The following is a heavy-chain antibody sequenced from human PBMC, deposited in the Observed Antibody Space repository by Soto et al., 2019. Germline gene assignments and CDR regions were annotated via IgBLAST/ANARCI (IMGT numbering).Heavy chain of an antibody. CDR2: INHSGST. D-gene: IGHD3-3*01. CDR1: GGSFSGYY. V-gene: IGHV4-34*01. J-gene: IGHJ3*02. CDR3: ARGRDDFWSGSDAFDI. Sequence: QVQLQQWGAGLLKPSETLSLTCAVYGGSFSGYYWSWIRQPPGKGLEWIGEINHSGSTNYNPSLKSRVTISVDTSKNQFSLKLSSVTAADTAVYYCARGRDDFWSGSDAFDIWGQGTMVTVSS.